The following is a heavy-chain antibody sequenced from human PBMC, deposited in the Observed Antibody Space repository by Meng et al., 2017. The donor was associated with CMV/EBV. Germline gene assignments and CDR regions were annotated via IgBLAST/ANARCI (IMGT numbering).Heavy chain of an antibody. Sequence: QIILNESGPTPVKPPPTLTLHCPFSGFSLSTSGVGLGWIRQPPGKALEWLALIYWDDDKRYSPSLKSRLTITKDTSKNQVVLTMTNMDPVDTATYYCARLYDSSGYYLGYFDYWGQGTLVTVS. CDR3: ARLYDSSGYYLGYFDY. J-gene: IGHJ4*02. CDR1: GFSLSTSGVG. D-gene: IGHD3-22*01. V-gene: IGHV2-5*02. CDR2: IYWDDDK.